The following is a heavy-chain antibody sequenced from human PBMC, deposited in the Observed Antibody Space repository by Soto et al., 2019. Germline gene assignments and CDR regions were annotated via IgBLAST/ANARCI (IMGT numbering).Heavy chain of an antibody. CDR3: ALSWSGYLSYYYYYGMDV. D-gene: IGHD3-3*01. V-gene: IGHV1-69*06. CDR1: GGTFSNYA. J-gene: IGHJ6*02. CDR2: IIPVFGTA. Sequence: GASVKVSCKASGGTFSNYAISWVRQAPGQGLEWMGGIIPVFGTANYAQKFQGRVTITADISTSTVYMELSGLRAEDTAMYYCALSWSGYLSYYYYYGMDVWGQGTTVTVSS.